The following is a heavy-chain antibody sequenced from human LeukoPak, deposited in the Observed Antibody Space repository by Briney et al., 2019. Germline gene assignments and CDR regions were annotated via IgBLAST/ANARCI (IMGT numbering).Heavy chain of an antibody. CDR2: ISYSSSTI. J-gene: IGHJ5*02. Sequence: GGSLRLSCAASGFTFSSYSMNWVRQAPGKGLEWVSYISYSSSTIYYADSVKGRFTISRDNAKNSLYLQMNSLRAEDTAVYYCARDSLMWELIEGGWFDPWGQGTLVTVSS. V-gene: IGHV3-48*01. CDR3: ARDSLMWELIEGGWFDP. D-gene: IGHD1-26*01. CDR1: GFTFSSYS.